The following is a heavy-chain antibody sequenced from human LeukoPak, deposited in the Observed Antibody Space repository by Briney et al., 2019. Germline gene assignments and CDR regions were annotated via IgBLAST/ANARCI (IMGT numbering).Heavy chain of an antibody. V-gene: IGHV4-59*01. CDR1: GGSFSGYY. J-gene: IGHJ5*02. CDR2: IYYSGST. CDR3: ARARQDIVVVPAAMGGFDP. Sequence: SETLSLTCAVYGGSFSGYYWSWIRQPPGKGLEWIGYIYYSGSTNYNPSLKSRVTISVDTSKNQFSLKLSSVTAADTAVYYCARARQDIVVVPAAMGGFDPWGQGTLVTVSS. D-gene: IGHD2-2*01.